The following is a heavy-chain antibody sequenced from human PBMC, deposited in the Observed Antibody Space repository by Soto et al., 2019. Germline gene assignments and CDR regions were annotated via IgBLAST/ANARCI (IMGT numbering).Heavy chain of an antibody. CDR1: GGSISSSSYY. D-gene: IGHD3-22*01. CDR3: ARHLTSRSSVVVITYFDY. CDR2: IYYSGST. Sequence: SETLSLTCTVSGGSISSSSYYWGWIRQPPGKGLEWIGSIYYSGSTYYNPSLKSRVTISVDTSKNQFSLKLSSVTAADTAVYYCARHLTSRSSVVVITYFDYWGQGTLVTVSS. V-gene: IGHV4-39*01. J-gene: IGHJ4*02.